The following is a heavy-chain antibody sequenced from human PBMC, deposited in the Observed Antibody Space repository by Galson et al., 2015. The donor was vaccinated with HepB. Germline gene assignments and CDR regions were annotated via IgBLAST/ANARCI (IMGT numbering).Heavy chain of an antibody. J-gene: IGHJ5*02. V-gene: IGHV6-1*01. D-gene: IGHD6-13*01. Sequence: CAISGDSVSSNSAAWNWIRQSPSRGLEWLGRTYYRSKWYNDYAVSVKSRITINPDTSKNQFSLQLNSVTPEDTAVYYCARVALIAAASTVWFDPWGQGTLVTVSS. CDR3: ARVALIAAASTVWFDP. CDR2: TYYRSKWYN. CDR1: GDSVSSNSAA.